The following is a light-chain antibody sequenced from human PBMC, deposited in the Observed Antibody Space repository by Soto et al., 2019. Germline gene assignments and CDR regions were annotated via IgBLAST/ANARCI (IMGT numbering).Light chain of an antibody. CDR2: GAS. V-gene: IGKV3-20*01. J-gene: IGKJ1*01. CDR3: QQYGSSPWT. Sequence: EIVLTQSPGTLSLSPGERATLSCRASQSGSSSYLAWYQQKPGKAPRLLIYGASSRATGLPDRFSGSGSGTDFTLTISRLEPEDFGVYYCQQYGSSPWTFGQGTKVEIK. CDR1: QSGSSSY.